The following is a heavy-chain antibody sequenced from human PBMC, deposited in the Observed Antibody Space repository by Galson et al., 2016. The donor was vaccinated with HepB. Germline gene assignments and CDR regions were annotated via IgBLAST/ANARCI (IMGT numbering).Heavy chain of an antibody. CDR3: VRGEEQWLLRGLDS. D-gene: IGHD5-12*01. V-gene: IGHV4-39*07. CDR2: AYYGGFT. Sequence: SETLSLTCTVSAKSISTTSHFWGWIRQPPGKGLEWIGSAYYGGFTNYSPSVKSRVTISLDVFKSQFSLRLMSVTATDTAVYYCVRGEEQWLLRGLDSWGQGALVTVSS. J-gene: IGHJ4*02. CDR1: AKSISTTSHF.